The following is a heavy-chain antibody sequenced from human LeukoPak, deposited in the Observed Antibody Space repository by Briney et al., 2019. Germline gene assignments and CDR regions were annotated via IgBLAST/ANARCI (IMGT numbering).Heavy chain of an antibody. D-gene: IGHD2-2*01. J-gene: IGHJ4*02. CDR2: INTNTGNP. V-gene: IGHV7-4-1*02. CDR3: ARVGPAARDPRADLTI. Sequence: GASVKVSCKASGYTFTSYGISWVRQAPGQGLEWMGWINTNTGNPTYAQGFTGRFVFSLDTSVSTAYLQISSLKAEDTAVYYCARVGPAARDPRADLTIWGQGTLVTVSS. CDR1: GYTFTSYG.